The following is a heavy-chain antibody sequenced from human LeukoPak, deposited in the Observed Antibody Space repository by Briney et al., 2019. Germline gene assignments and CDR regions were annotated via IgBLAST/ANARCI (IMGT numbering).Heavy chain of an antibody. CDR1: GFTFSSYW. J-gene: IGHJ4*02. CDR2: IKQDGSEK. CDR3: ARDYTGGWNDY. D-gene: IGHD7-27*01. V-gene: IGHV3-7*01. Sequence: PGGSLRLSCAASGFTFSSYWMSWVRQAPGKGVEWVANIKQDGSEKYYVDSVKGRFTISRDNNKNSLYLQMNSLRAEDTAVYYCARDYTGGWNDYWGQGTLVTVSS.